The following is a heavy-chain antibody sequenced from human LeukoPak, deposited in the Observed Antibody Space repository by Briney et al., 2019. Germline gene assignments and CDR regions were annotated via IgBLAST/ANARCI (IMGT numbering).Heavy chain of an antibody. V-gene: IGHV4-59*01. CDR1: GGSISTYY. CDR3: ASVPYDSSGYAPFDY. D-gene: IGHD3-22*01. CDR2: IYYSGST. J-gene: IGHJ4*02. Sequence: SETLSLTCTVSGGSISTYYWSWIRQPPGKGLEWIGYIYYSGSTNYNPSLKSRVSISVDRSKNQFSLRLSSVTAADTAVYFCASVPYDSSGYAPFDYCGQGTLVTVSS.